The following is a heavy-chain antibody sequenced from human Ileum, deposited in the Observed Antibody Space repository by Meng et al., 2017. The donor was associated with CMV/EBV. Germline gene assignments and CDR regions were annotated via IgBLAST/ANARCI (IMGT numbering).Heavy chain of an antibody. CDR1: GFTFDDYA. J-gene: IGHJ4*02. CDR3: TKGFYGSGSYFPDFEN. D-gene: IGHD3-10*01. V-gene: IGHV3-43D*03. Sequence: SGFTFDDYALHWVRQAPGRGLEWVSLISWDGGTTYHADSLKGRFTTSRDNSKNSLYLQMDSLRPEDSAMYYCTKGFYGSGSYFPDFENWGQGTLVTVSS. CDR2: ISWDGGTT.